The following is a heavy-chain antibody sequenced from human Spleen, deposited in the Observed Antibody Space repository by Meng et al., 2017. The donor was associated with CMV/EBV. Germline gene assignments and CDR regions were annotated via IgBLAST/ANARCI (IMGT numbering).Heavy chain of an antibody. J-gene: IGHJ4*02. V-gene: IGHV3-30-3*01. Sequence: QVQLVESGXGVVQPGRXRRLSCAASGFTFSSYAMHWVRQAPGKGLEWVAVISYDGSNKYYADSVKGRFTISRDNSKNTLYLQMNSLRAEDTAVYYCALYYDSSGYDYWGQGTLVTVSS. D-gene: IGHD3-22*01. CDR3: ALYYDSSGYDY. CDR2: ISYDGSNK. CDR1: GFTFSSYA.